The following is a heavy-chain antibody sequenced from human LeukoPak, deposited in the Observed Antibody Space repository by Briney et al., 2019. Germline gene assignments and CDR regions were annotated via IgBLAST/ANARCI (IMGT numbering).Heavy chain of an antibody. CDR2: ISGSGGST. CDR3: AKSGSGFDGYYFDY. V-gene: IGHV3-23*01. Sequence: GGSLRLSCAASGFTFSSYAMSWLRQAPGKGLEWVSAISGSGGSTYYADSVKGRFTISRDNSKNTLYLQMNSLRAADTAVYYCAKSGSGFDGYYFDYGGQGTLVTVSS. J-gene: IGHJ4*02. CDR1: GFTFSSYA. D-gene: IGHD3-3*01.